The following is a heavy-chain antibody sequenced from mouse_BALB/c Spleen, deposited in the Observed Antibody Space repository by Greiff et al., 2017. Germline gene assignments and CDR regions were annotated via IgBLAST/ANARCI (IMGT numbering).Heavy chain of an antibody. D-gene: IGHD2-4*01. CDR3: ARGYDYYFDY. V-gene: IGHV5-6-5*01. CDR2: ISSGGST. CDR1: GFTFSSYA. Sequence: EVQLVESGGGLVKPGGSLKLSCAASGFTFSSYAMSWVRQTPEKRLEWVASISSGGSTYYPDSVKGRFTISRDNARNILYLQMSSLRSEDTAMYYCARGYDYYFDYWGQGTTLTVSS. J-gene: IGHJ2*01.